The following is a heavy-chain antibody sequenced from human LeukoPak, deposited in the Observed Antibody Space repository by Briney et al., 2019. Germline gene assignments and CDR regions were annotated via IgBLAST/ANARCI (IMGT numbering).Heavy chain of an antibody. CDR3: ARARLRDFLWFGGSSTY. CDR2: VSYDGSNK. J-gene: IGHJ4*02. Sequence: GGSLRLSCAASGFTFSSYAMHWVREAPAKGLERVAVVSYDGSNKYYADSVMGRFTISRDNSKNTLYLQMNSLRAEDTAVYYSARARLRDFLWFGGSSTYWGQGTLVTPSS. D-gene: IGHD3-10*01. CDR1: GFTFSSYA. V-gene: IGHV3-30*04.